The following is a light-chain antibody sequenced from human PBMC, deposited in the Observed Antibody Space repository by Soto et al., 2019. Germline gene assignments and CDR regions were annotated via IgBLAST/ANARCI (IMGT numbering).Light chain of an antibody. Sequence: QSVLTQPPSVSGAPGQRVTISCTGSSSNIGAGYPVHWYQQLPGTAPKLLVAGNRPSGVPDRFSVSKSGASASLAITGLQAEDEADYYCTAWDDNLSAVVFGGGTKLTVL. CDR1: SSNIGAGYP. V-gene: IGLV1-40*01. CDR3: TAWDDNLSAVV. CDR2: G. J-gene: IGLJ2*01.